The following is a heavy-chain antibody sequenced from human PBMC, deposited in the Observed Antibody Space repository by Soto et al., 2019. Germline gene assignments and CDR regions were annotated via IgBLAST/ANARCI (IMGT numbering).Heavy chain of an antibody. V-gene: IGHV1-18*01. J-gene: IGHJ4*02. CDR3: ARGLFGEFCYYFDY. CDR2: ISAYNGNT. CDR1: GVTFTNYA. Sequence: QVQLVQSGAEVKKPGASVKVSCKASGVTFTNYAINWVRQAPGQGLEWMGWISAYNGNTNYAQKRQGGVTMTTDQSTSTAHRERRSLRSDDTDVYYCARGLFGEFCYYFDYWGQGTLVTVSS. D-gene: IGHD3-10*02.